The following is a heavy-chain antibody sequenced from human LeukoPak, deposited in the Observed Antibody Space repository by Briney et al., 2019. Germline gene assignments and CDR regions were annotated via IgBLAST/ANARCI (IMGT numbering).Heavy chain of an antibody. CDR3: ARAETRGYSYGYSTRFWWFDP. Sequence: GASVKVSCKASGYTFTSYGISWVRQAPGQGLEWMGGIIPIFGTANYAQKFQGRVTITADKSTSTAYMELSSLRSEDTAVYYCARAETRGYSYGYSTRFWWFDPWGQGTLVTVSS. CDR2: IIPIFGTA. D-gene: IGHD5-18*01. J-gene: IGHJ5*02. CDR1: GYTFTSYG. V-gene: IGHV1-69*06.